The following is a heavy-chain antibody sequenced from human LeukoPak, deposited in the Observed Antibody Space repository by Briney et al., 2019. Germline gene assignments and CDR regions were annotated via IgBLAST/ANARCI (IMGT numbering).Heavy chain of an antibody. D-gene: IGHD4-23*01. Sequence: ASVKVSCKASGYTFTGYYMHWVRQAPGQGLEWMGWINPNSGGTYYAQKFQGRVTMSSDTSISTAYMELSRLRSDNTAVYYCARDLYGGTSATFDYWGQGTLVTVSS. CDR1: GYTFTGYY. CDR3: ARDLYGGTSATFDY. V-gene: IGHV1-2*02. J-gene: IGHJ4*02. CDR2: INPNSGGT.